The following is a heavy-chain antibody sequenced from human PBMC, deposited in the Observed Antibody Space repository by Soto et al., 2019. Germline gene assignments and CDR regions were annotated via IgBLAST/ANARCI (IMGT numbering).Heavy chain of an antibody. CDR1: GYTFTGYY. J-gene: IGHJ6*02. Sequence: ASVKVSCKASGYTFTGYYMHWVRQAPGQGLEWMGWINPNSGGTNYAQKFQGWVTMTRDTSISTAYMELSRLRSDDTAAYYCARARAVAGIRYYYYGMDVWGQGTKVTV. CDR3: ARARAVAGIRYYYYGMDV. V-gene: IGHV1-2*04. CDR2: INPNSGGT. D-gene: IGHD6-19*01.